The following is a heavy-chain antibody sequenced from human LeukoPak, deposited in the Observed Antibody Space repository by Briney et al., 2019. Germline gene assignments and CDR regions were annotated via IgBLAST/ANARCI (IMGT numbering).Heavy chain of an antibody. D-gene: IGHD3-22*01. V-gene: IGHV4-39*01. Sequence: SETLFLTCTVSGGSISSSSYYWGWIRQPPGKGLEWIGSIYYSGSTYYNPSLKSRVTISVDTSKNQFSLKLSSVTAADTAVYYCAGLETYYYDSSGPYWGQGTLVTVSS. CDR1: GGSISSSSYY. CDR3: AGLETYYYDSSGPY. J-gene: IGHJ4*02. CDR2: IYYSGST.